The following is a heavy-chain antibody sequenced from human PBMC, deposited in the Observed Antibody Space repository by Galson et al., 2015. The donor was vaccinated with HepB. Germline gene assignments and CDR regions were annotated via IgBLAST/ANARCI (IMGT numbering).Heavy chain of an antibody. D-gene: IGHD5-24*01. V-gene: IGHV2-70*11. CDR2: IDWDDNK. CDR1: GFSLTTNGVC. Sequence: PALVKPTQTLTLTCAFSGFSLTTNGVCVSWIRQPPGKALEWLARIDWDDNKHYRTSLKTRLTISKDSSKNQVVLKMTDMDPVDTATYYCARTRGRDGYTLYYGMDVWGQGTTVSVSS. CDR3: ARTRGRDGYTLYYGMDV. J-gene: IGHJ6*02.